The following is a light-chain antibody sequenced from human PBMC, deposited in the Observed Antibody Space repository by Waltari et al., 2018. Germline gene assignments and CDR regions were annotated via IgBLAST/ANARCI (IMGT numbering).Light chain of an antibody. CDR1: QGISSW. V-gene: IGKV1-12*01. J-gene: IGKJ2*01. CDR3: QQADSFPHT. Sequence: DIQMTQSPSSASASVGARVTITCRASQGISSWLAWYQKKPGKAPKLLIYGASTLLSGVPSRFSGSGSGTDFTLTISNLQPEDFATYFCQQADSFPHTFGQGTKVEI. CDR2: GAS.